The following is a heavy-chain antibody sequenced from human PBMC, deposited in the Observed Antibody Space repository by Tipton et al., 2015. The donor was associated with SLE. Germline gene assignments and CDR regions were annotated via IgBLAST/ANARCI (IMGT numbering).Heavy chain of an antibody. Sequence: TLSLTCTVSGDSISDERFYWCWLRQSPGKGLEWIGYIFYTGKTYYNPSLPSQVVISLDTSVSQVSLRLSSVTAADTAVYFCSRWSKLGPRHIDSWGQGIGVTVSS. CDR2: IFYTGKT. V-gene: IGHV4-30-4*01. J-gene: IGHJ5*01. D-gene: IGHD7-27*01. CDR1: GDSISDERFY. CDR3: SRWSKLGPRHIDS.